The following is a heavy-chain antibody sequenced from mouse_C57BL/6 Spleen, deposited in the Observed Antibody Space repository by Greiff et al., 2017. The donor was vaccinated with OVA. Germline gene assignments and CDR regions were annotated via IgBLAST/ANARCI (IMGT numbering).Heavy chain of an antibody. CDR3: AIYSNPYYYAMDY. D-gene: IGHD2-5*01. CDR2: ISYDGSN. J-gene: IGHJ4*01. CDR1: GYSITSGYY. V-gene: IGHV3-6*01. Sequence: EVQLQQSGPGLVKPSQSLSLTCSVTGYSITSGYYWNWIRQFPGNKLEWMGYISYDGSNNYNPSLKNRISITRYTSKNQFFLKLNSVTTQDTATYYCAIYSNPYYYAMDYWGQGTSVTVSS.